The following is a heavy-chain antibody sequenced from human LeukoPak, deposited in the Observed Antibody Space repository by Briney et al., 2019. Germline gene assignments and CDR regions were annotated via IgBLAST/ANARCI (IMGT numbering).Heavy chain of an antibody. CDR3: ARGHVPGSTRHWDF. Sequence: GGSLRLSCEASGFTFSSHWMHWVCQVPGKRLVWVARIRGDENEIDYADSVKGRFTISRDNAKNTLYLQMNSLRVEDTAVYFCARGHVPGSTRHWDFWGQGTLVTVSS. CDR1: GFTFSSHW. CDR2: IRGDENEI. V-gene: IGHV3-74*01. D-gene: IGHD3-10*01. J-gene: IGHJ4*02.